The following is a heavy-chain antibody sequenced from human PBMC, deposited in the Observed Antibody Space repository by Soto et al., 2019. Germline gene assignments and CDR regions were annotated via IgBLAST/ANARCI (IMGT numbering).Heavy chain of an antibody. CDR1: GFTFSIYS. CDR2: ISSSSSYI. V-gene: IGHV3-21*01. Sequence: GGSLRLSCAASGFTFSIYSMNWVGQAPGKGLEWVSSISSSSSYIYYADSVKGRFTISRDNAKNSLYLQMNSLRAEDTAVYYCAREPSYYDFWSGYPSQGIDYWGQGTLVTVSS. D-gene: IGHD3-3*01. CDR3: AREPSYYDFWSGYPSQGIDY. J-gene: IGHJ4*02.